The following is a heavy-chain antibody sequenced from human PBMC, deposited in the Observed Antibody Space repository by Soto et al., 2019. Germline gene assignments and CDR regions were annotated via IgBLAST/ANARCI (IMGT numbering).Heavy chain of an antibody. Sequence: ASVKVSCKVSGYTLTELSMHWVRQAPGKGLEWMGGFDPEDGETIYAQKFQGRVTMTEDTSTDTAYMELSSLRSEDTAVYYCATISEALYCSSTSCYGMDVWGQGTTVTVSS. CDR1: GYTLTELS. CDR2: FDPEDGET. V-gene: IGHV1-24*01. J-gene: IGHJ6*02. CDR3: ATISEALYCSSTSCYGMDV. D-gene: IGHD2-2*01.